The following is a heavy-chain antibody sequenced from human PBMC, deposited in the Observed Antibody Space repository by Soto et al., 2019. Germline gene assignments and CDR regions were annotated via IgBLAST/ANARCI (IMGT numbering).Heavy chain of an antibody. CDR2: ISHSGST. CDR3: ARHERDYDSSGYYPFDY. J-gene: IGHJ4*02. CDR1: GGSISSGGYS. D-gene: IGHD3-22*01. Sequence: PSETLSLTCAVSGGSISSGGYSWSWIRQPPGKGLECIGYISHSGSTYYNPSLKSRVTISVDTSKNQFSLKLSSVTAADTAVYYCARHERDYDSSGYYPFDYWGQGTLVTVDS. V-gene: IGHV4-30-2*01.